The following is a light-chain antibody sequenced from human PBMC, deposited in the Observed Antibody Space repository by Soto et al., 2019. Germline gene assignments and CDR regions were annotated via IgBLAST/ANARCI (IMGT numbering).Light chain of an antibody. CDR2: GDN. CDR1: ASSIGTNT. J-gene: IGLJ2*01. CDR3: AAWDGSLNNVL. Sequence: QSVLTQPPSASGTPGQRVTISCSGSASSIGTNTVNWYRQLPGTAPKLLIYGDNQRPSGVPDRFSGSKSGTSASLAIGGLQSEDEAEYYCAAWDGSLNNVLFGGGTKVTVL. V-gene: IGLV1-44*01.